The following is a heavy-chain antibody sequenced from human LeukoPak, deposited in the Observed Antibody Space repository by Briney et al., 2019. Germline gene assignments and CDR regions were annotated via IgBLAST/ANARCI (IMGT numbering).Heavy chain of an antibody. CDR1: GGSIRSSSYY. J-gene: IGHJ4*02. CDR3: ARQLYEYMRYDFDY. V-gene: IGHV4-39*01. CDR2: IYYSGTTS. D-gene: IGHD2-2*02. Sequence: TESLSLTCTVSGGSIRSSSYYWGWIRQPAGKGLEWIVSIYYSGTTSYYNPSLKRRVTISVDTSKNQFSLKLSSVTAADTAVYYCARQLYEYMRYDFDYWGQGTLVTVSS.